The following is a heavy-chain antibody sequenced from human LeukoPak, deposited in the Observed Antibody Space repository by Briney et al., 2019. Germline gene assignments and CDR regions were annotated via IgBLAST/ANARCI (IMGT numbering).Heavy chain of an antibody. CDR3: ARDSPVTPIYYYGLDV. V-gene: IGHV4-30-4*01. Sequence: PSQTLSLTCTVSGGSISSGDYYWSWIRQPPGKGLEWIGDTYYTGTTYYNPSLKSRVSMSVDRSKSQFSLRLSSVAAADTAVYYCARDSPVTPIYYYGLDVWGQGTTVTVSS. J-gene: IGHJ6*02. CDR2: TYYTGTT. D-gene: IGHD4-17*01. CDR1: GGSISSGDYY.